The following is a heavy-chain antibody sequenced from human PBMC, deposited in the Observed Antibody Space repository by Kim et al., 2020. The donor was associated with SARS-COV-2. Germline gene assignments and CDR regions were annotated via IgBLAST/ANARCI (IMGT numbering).Heavy chain of an antibody. V-gene: IGHV5-51*01. CDR3: ARGRTVTKDFDY. J-gene: IGHJ4*02. D-gene: IGHD4-17*01. Sequence: GESLKISCKGSGYSFINYWIGWVRQMPGKGLEWMGIIYPSDSDTRYSPSFQGQVTISADKSISAAYLQWSSLKASDTAMYYCARGRTVTKDFDYWGQGTLVTVSS. CDR2: IYPSDSDT. CDR1: GYSFINYW.